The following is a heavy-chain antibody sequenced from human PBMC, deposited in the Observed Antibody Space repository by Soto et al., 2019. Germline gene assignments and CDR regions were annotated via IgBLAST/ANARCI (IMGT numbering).Heavy chain of an antibody. CDR2: ISYDGSNK. CDR1: GLTFSSYA. D-gene: IGHD6-13*01. CDR3: ARDYWEQQLVNDHWFDP. J-gene: IGHJ5*02. V-gene: IGHV3-30-3*01. Sequence: QPGGSLRLSCAASGLTFSSYAMTWVRQAPGKGLQWVAVISYDGSNKYYADSVKGRFTISRDNSKNTLYLQMNSLRAEDTAVYYCARDYWEQQLVNDHWFDPWGQGTLVTVSS.